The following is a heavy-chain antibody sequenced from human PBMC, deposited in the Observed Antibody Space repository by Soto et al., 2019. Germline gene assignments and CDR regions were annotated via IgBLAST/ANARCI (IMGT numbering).Heavy chain of an antibody. CDR3: ARDQSGSWYPSHGMDV. V-gene: IGHV3-74*01. J-gene: IGHJ6*02. CDR2: INSDGSST. CDR1: GFTFTSYW. Sequence: LRLSCAASGFTFTSYWMLWVRQAPGKGLVWVSRINSDGSSTSYADPVKGRFTISRDNTKNTLYLQMNSLRAEDTAVYYCARDQSGSWYPSHGMDVWGLGTTVTVSS. D-gene: IGHD6-13*01.